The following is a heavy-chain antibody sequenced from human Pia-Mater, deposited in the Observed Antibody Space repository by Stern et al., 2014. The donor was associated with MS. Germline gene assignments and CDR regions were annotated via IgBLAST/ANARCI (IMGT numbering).Heavy chain of an antibody. CDR3: ARGRGGNYRYYFDY. CDR2: ISSGGSYI. J-gene: IGHJ4*02. V-gene: IGHV3-21*01. D-gene: IGHD4-23*01. Sequence: VQLVESGGGLVKPGGSLRLSCAASGFPFSSYSMNWVRQAPGKGLEWVASISSGGSYIYYADSLKGRFTISRENAKNSLYLQMNSLRAEDTAVYYCARGRGGNYRYYFDYWGQGTLVTVSS. CDR1: GFPFSSYS.